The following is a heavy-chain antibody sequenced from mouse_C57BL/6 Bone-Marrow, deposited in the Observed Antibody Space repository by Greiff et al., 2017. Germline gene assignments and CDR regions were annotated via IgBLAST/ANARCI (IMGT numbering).Heavy chain of an antibody. CDR1: GFTFSSYA. CDR3: ARGYYGLDY. V-gene: IGHV5-4*03. Sequence: DVMLVESGGGLVKPGGSLKLSCAASGFTFSSYAMSWVRQTPEKRLEWVATISDGGSYTYYPDNVKGRFTISRDNAKNNLYLQMSHLKSEDTAMYYCARGYYGLDYWGQGTTLTVSS. D-gene: IGHD1-1*01. J-gene: IGHJ2*01. CDR2: ISDGGSYT.